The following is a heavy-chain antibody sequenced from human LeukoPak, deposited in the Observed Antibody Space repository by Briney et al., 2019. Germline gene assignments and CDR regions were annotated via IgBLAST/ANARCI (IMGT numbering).Heavy chain of an antibody. CDR2: ISGSRGDT. CDR1: GFTFSAYA. V-gene: IGHV3-23*01. D-gene: IGHD3-9*01. J-gene: IGHJ6*03. Sequence: GGSLRLSCAASGFTFSAYAMTWVRQAPGKGLEWVSGISGSRGDTYYADSLRGRFTISRDNSKNTLYLQMDSLRVEDTAIYYCAKGVLTGGYDYYYMDVWGKGTTVTVSS. CDR3: AKGVLTGGYDYYYMDV.